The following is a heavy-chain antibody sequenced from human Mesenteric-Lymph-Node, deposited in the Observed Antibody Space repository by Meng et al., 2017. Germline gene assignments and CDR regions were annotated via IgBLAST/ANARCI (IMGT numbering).Heavy chain of an antibody. CDR3: ARGCSSTSCYLDAFDI. CDR2: IYYSGST. D-gene: IGHD2-2*01. Sequence: SETLSLTCTVSGGSISSSSYYWGWIRQPPGKGLEWIGSIYYSGSTYYNPSLKSRVTISVDTSKNQFSLKLSSVTAADTAVYYCARGCSSTSCYLDAFDIWGQGTMVTVSS. CDR1: GGSISSSSYY. V-gene: IGHV4-39*07. J-gene: IGHJ3*02.